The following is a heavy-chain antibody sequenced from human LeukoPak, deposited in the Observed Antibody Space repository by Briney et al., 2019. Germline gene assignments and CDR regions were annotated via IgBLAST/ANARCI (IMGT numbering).Heavy chain of an antibody. J-gene: IGHJ5*01. CDR3: ARDQEHCSGTSCYPYWYDS. CDR2: MFYSGNT. Sequence: SETLSLTCTVSGASITSYHWSWIRQPAGKGLEWIGRMFYSGNTDYNPSLKSRLTMSIDTSKNQFSLNLSSVTAADTAVYFCARDQEHCSGTSCYPYWYDSWGQGTLVTVSS. D-gene: IGHD2-2*01. CDR1: GASITSYH. V-gene: IGHV4-4*07.